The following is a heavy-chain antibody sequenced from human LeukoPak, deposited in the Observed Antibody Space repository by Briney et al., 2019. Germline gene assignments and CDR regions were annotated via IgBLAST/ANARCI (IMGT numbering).Heavy chain of an antibody. V-gene: IGHV3-48*01. CDR3: ARLRYYAVDV. CDR2: ISSGSSSR. CDR1: GFTLNTFD. Sequence: GGSLRLSCAASGFTLNTFDMTWVRQAPGKGLEWVSYISSGSSSRYYADSVKGRFTISRDNAKNSLYLQMNSLRAEDTAVYFCARLRYYAVDVWGQGTTVIVSS. J-gene: IGHJ6*02.